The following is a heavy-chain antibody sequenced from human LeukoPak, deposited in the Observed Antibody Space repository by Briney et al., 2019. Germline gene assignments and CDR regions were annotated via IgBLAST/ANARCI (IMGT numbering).Heavy chain of an antibody. D-gene: IGHD2-2*02. Sequence: GESLKISCAASGFTFSSYDMHWVRQAPGKGLEWVAFIRYDGSNKYYADSVKGRFTISRDNSKNTLYLQMNSLRAEDTAVYYCAKEYCSSTSCYISWFDPWGQGTLVTVSS. CDR3: AKEYCSSTSCYISWFDP. V-gene: IGHV3-30*02. J-gene: IGHJ5*02. CDR2: IRYDGSNK. CDR1: GFTFSSYD.